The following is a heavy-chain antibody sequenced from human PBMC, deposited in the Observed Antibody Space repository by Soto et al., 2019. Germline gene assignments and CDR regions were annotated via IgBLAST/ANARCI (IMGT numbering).Heavy chain of an antibody. CDR1: GFTFSSYD. Sequence: GGSLRLSCAASGFTFSSYDMHWVRQATGKGLEWVSAIGTAGDTYYPGSVKGRFTISRENAKNSLYLQMNSLRAGDTAVYYCARAVRGTYYYGMDVWGQGTTVTVYS. D-gene: IGHD3-10*01. V-gene: IGHV3-13*01. CDR2: IGTAGDT. CDR3: ARAVRGTYYYGMDV. J-gene: IGHJ6*02.